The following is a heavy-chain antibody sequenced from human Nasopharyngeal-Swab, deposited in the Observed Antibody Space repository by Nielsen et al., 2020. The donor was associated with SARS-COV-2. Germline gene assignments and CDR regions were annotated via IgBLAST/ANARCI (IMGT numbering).Heavy chain of an antibody. CDR3: ARDSSSGLRYFDWLSPGYNWFDP. D-gene: IGHD3-9*01. J-gene: IGHJ5*02. CDR1: GYTFTTYA. Sequence: GAENVYCKACGYTFTTYAIHWVRQAPGQRLEWMGWINAGNGNTKYSQKLQGRVTITRDTSASTAYMELSSLRSEDTAVYYCARDSSSGLRYFDWLSPGYNWFDPWGQGTLVTVSS. V-gene: IGHV1-3*01. CDR2: INAGNGNT.